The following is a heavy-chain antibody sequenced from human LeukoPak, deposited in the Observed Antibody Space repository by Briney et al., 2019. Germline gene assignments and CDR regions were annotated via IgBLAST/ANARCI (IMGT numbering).Heavy chain of an antibody. CDR1: GFTFDDYA. CDR2: ISWNSGSI. CDR3: AKDIGPLGYCSGGSCEKEWYFDY. V-gene: IGHV3-9*01. Sequence: PGRSLRLSCAASGFTFDDYAMHWVRQAPGKGLEWVPGISWNSGSIGYADSVKGRFTISRDNAKNSLYLQMNSLRAEDTALYYCAKDIGPLGYCSGGSCEKEWYFDYWGQGTLVTVSS. J-gene: IGHJ4*02. D-gene: IGHD2-15*01.